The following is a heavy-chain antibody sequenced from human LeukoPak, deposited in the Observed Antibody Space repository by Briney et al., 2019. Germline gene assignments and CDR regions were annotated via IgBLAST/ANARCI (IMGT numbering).Heavy chain of an antibody. CDR1: GFTFSSYS. D-gene: IGHD3-22*01. CDR3: ARDRIRYYYDSSGYSPRNYFDY. V-gene: IGHV3-21*01. J-gene: IGHJ4*02. CDR2: ISSSSSYI. Sequence: PGGSLRLSCAASGFTFSSYSMNWVRQAPGKGLEWVSSISSSSSYIYYADSVKGRFTISRDNAKNSLYLQMNSLRAEDTAVYYCARDRIRYYYDSSGYSPRNYFDYWGQGTLVTVSS.